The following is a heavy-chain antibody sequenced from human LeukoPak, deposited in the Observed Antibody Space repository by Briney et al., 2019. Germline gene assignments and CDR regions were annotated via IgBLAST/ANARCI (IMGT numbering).Heavy chain of an antibody. J-gene: IGHJ4*02. V-gene: IGHV3-21*01. D-gene: IGHD1-26*01. Sequence: GGSLRLSCAASGFTFSSYSMNWVRQAPGKGLEWVSSISSSSSYIYYADSVKGRFTISRDNAKNSLYLQMNSLRAEDTAVYYCARAGSGGYYGLYYFDYWGQGTLVTVSS. CDR1: GFTFSSYS. CDR2: ISSSSSYI. CDR3: ARAGSGGYYGLYYFDY.